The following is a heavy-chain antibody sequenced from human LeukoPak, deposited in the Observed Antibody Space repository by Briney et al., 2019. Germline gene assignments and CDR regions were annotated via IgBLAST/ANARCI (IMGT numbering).Heavy chain of an antibody. V-gene: IGHV7-4-1*02. Sequence: ASVKVSCKASGYTFNRNAINWVRQAPGQGLEWMGWINTKTGNPTYAQGFTGRFVFSLDTSVSTAYLQISSLKAEDTAVYYCARAQQGLRYFDWLLYPDYWGQGTLVTVSS. J-gene: IGHJ4*02. D-gene: IGHD3-9*01. CDR2: INTKTGNP. CDR3: ARAQQGLRYFDWLLYPDY. CDR1: GYTFNRNA.